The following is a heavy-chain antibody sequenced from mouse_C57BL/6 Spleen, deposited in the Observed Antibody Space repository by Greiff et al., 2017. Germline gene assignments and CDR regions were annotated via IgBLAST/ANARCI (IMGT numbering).Heavy chain of an antibody. D-gene: IGHD1-1*01. J-gene: IGHJ1*03. Sequence: QVQLQQSGPGLVQPSQSLSITCTVSGFSLTSYGVHWVRQSPGKGLEWLGVIWSGGSTDYNAAFISRLSISKDNSKSQFFFKMNSLQADDTAIYYCARNPVYYGSPLWYFDVWGTGTTVTVSS. CDR1: GFSLTSYG. CDR2: IWSGGST. CDR3: ARNPVYYGSPLWYFDV. V-gene: IGHV2-2*01.